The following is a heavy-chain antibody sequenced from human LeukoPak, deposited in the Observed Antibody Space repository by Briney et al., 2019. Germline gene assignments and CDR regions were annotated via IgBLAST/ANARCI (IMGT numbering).Heavy chain of an antibody. CDR1: GYTFTNYA. CDR3: ARGRRLNWFDP. V-gene: IGHV1-3*03. CDR2: INAGNGNT. Sequence: ASVKVSCKAFGYTFTNYAVNWVRQAPGQRLQWMGWINAGNGNTKYSQEFQGRVTIIRDTSANTVYMELSSLRSEDTAVYYCARGRRLNWFDPWGQGTLVTVSS. J-gene: IGHJ5*02. D-gene: IGHD5-24*01.